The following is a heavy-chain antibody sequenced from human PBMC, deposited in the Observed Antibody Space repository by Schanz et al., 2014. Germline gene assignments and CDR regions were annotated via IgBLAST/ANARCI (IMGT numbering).Heavy chain of an antibody. CDR3: AKDGIMVQGVIWERYFDS. J-gene: IGHJ4*02. V-gene: IGHV3-53*04. D-gene: IGHD3-10*01. CDR1: GFTVSNSY. CDR2: IYSSGST. Sequence: VQLVESGGGLVQPGGSLRLSCAASGFTVSNSYIHWVRQAPGKGLEWVSTIYSSGSTYYADSVRGRFTISRDNAKNSLYLQMNSLRAEDTALYYCAKDGIMVQGVIWERYFDSWGQGTLVTVSS.